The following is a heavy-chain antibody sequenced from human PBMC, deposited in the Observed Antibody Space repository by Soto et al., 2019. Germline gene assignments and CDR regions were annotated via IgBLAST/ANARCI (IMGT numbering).Heavy chain of an antibody. J-gene: IGHJ5*02. CDR1: GYTLTELS. D-gene: IGHD3-22*01. Sequence: VKVSCKVSGYTLTELSMHWVRQAPGKGLEWMGGFDPEDGETIYAQKFQGRVTMTEDTSTDTAYMELSSLRSEDTAVYYCATNDYYDSSGSVLFDPWGQGTLVTVSS. CDR2: FDPEDGET. V-gene: IGHV1-24*01. CDR3: ATNDYYDSSGSVLFDP.